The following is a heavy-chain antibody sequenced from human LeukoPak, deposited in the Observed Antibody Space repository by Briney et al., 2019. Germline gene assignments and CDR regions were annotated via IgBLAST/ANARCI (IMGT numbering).Heavy chain of an antibody. J-gene: IGHJ4*02. CDR1: GFTFSSYA. Sequence: GGSLRLSCAASGFTFSSYAMHWVRQAPGKGLEWVAVISYDGSNKYYADSVKGRFTISRDNSKNTLYLQMNSLRAEDTAVYYCARVVVAADYYFDYWGQGTLVTVSS. CDR3: ARVVVAADYYFDY. V-gene: IGHV3-30-3*01. D-gene: IGHD2-15*01. CDR2: ISYDGSNK.